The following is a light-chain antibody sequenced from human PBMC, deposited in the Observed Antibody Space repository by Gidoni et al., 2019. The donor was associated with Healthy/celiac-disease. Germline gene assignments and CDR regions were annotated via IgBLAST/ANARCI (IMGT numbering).Light chain of an antibody. CDR3: QQRSNWLT. Sequence: ETVLTQSPATLSSSPGERATLSCTARQSVSSYLAWYQQKPGQAPRLLISDASNRATGIPARFSGSGSGTDFTLTSSSLEPEDFAVYYCQQRSNWLTFGGGTKVEIK. J-gene: IGKJ4*01. V-gene: IGKV3-11*01. CDR2: DAS. CDR1: QSVSSY.